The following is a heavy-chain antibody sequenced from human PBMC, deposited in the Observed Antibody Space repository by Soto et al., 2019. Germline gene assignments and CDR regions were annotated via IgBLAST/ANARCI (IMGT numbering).Heavy chain of an antibody. CDR3: ARGASPTVVTGPYLDA. CDR1: GGSVSSGFYY. Sequence: SETLSLTCTVSGGSVSSGFYYWSWIRQPPGKGLEWIGYIYYSGSTNYNPSLKSRVTISVDTSKNQFSLKLGSVTAADTAVYYCARGASPTVVTGPYLDAWGQGTLVTVSS. CDR2: IYYSGST. V-gene: IGHV4-61*01. J-gene: IGHJ4*02. D-gene: IGHD2-15*01.